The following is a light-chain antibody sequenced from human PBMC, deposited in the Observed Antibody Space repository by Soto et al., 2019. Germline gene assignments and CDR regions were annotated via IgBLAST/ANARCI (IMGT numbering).Light chain of an antibody. CDR1: QSVSNNY. V-gene: IGKV3-20*01. J-gene: IGKJ1*01. CDR2: GAS. CDR3: QLRRT. Sequence: IGVTQSPCTLALSQGERATLSCRASQSVSNNYLAWYQQKPGQAPRLLIYGASNRATGIPDRFSGSGSGTDFTLTISRLEPEDFAVYYCQLRRTFGQGTKVDI.